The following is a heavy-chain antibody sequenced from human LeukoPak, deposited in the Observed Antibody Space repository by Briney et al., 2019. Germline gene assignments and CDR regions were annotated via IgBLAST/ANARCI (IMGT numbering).Heavy chain of an antibody. J-gene: IGHJ3*02. CDR1: GFTLDDYA. CDR3: AKDIQQQLEDPPRAAFDI. D-gene: IGHD6-13*01. V-gene: IGHV3-9*01. Sequence: PGRSLILSCAAFGFTLDDYAMHWVRQAPGKGLEWVSGISWNSGSIGYADSVKGRFTISRDNAKNSLYLQMNSLRAEDTALYYCAKDIQQQLEDPPRAAFDIWGQGTMVTVSS. CDR2: ISWNSGSI.